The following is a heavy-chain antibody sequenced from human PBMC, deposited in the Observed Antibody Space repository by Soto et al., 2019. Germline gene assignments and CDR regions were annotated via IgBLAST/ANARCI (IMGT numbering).Heavy chain of an antibody. J-gene: IGHJ4*02. CDR3: AREGGHYYDSSGPLDY. Sequence: GESLKISCKGSGYSFTSYWISWVRQMPEKGLEWMGRIDPSDSYTNYSPSFQGHVTISADKSISTAYLQWSSLKASDTAMYYCAREGGHYYDSSGPLDYWGQGTLVTVSS. V-gene: IGHV5-10-1*01. CDR2: IDPSDSYT. D-gene: IGHD3-22*01. CDR1: GYSFTSYW.